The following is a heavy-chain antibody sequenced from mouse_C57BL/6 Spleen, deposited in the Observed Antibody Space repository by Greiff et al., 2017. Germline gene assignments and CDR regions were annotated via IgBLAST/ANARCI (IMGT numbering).Heavy chain of an antibody. CDR1: GYTFTSYG. CDR2: IYPRSGNT. CDR3: ARSDSSGLFAY. Sequence: VQLVESGAELARPGASVKLSCKASGYTFTSYGISWVKQRTGQGLEWIGEIYPRSGNTYYNEKFKGKATLTADKSSSTAYMELRSLTSEDSAVYFCARSDSSGLFAYWGQGTLVTVSA. D-gene: IGHD3-2*02. V-gene: IGHV1-81*01. J-gene: IGHJ3*01.